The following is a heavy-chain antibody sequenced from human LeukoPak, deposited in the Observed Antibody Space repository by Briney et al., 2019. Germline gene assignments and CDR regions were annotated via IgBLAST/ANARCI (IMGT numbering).Heavy chain of an antibody. D-gene: IGHD2-21*02. CDR1: GYSISSGYD. V-gene: IGHV4-38-2*01. CDR2: IYHSGST. Sequence: SETLSLTCAFSGYSISSGYDRGWIRQPPGTGLEWIERIYHSGSTYYNPSLKSRVTRSVDTSKNQFSLKLSSVTAADTAVYYCARTFVVVTAYWYFDLWGRGTLVTVSS. J-gene: IGHJ2*01. CDR3: ARTFVVVTAYWYFDL.